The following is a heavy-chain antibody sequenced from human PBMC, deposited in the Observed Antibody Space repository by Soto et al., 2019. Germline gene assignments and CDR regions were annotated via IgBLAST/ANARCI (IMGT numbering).Heavy chain of an antibody. J-gene: IGHJ4*02. Sequence: GGSLRLSCAASGFTFSSYSMNWVRQAPGKGLEWVSYISSSSSTIYYADSVKGRFTISRDNAKNSLYLQMNSLRDEDTAVYYCARDLSGWSGSWQPFDYWGQGTLVTVSS. V-gene: IGHV3-48*02. CDR2: ISSSSSTI. D-gene: IGHD1-26*01. CDR3: ARDLSGWSGSWQPFDY. CDR1: GFTFSSYS.